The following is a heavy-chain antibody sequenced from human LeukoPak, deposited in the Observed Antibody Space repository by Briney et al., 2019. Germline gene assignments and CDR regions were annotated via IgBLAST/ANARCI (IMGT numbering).Heavy chain of an antibody. CDR2: IYYSGST. Sequence: PSEILSLTCTVSGGSISSYYWSWIRQPPGKGLEWIGYIYYSGSTNYNPSLKSRVTISVDTSKNQFSLKLSSVTAADTAVYYCASLGVLTYYFDYWGQGTLVTVSS. CDR3: ASLGVLTYYFDY. J-gene: IGHJ4*02. D-gene: IGHD3-16*01. V-gene: IGHV4-59*08. CDR1: GGSISSYY.